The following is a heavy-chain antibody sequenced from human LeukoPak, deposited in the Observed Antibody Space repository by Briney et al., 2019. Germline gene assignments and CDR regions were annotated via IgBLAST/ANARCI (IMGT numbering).Heavy chain of an antibody. J-gene: IGHJ6*02. Sequence: PGGSLRLSCTASRFTFKDYWMSWVRQAPGKGPEWVANINKEGNEEHFVDSVKGRFTVSRDNAKNSLFLQMNSLRVEDTAVYYCATYDNWVAGDVWGQGTTVSVSS. V-gene: IGHV3-7*01. CDR1: RFTFKDYW. CDR2: INKEGNEE. D-gene: IGHD1-1*01. CDR3: ATYDNWVAGDV.